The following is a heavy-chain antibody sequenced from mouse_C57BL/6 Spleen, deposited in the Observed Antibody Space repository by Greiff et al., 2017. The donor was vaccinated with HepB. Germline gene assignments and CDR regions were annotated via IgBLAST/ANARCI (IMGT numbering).Heavy chain of an antibody. Sequence: EVKLQESGGGLVQPGGSLKLSCAASGFTFSDYYMYWVRQTPEKRLEWVAYISNGGGSTYYPDTVKGRFTISRDNAKNTLYLQMSRLKSEDTAMYYCARLGGSSLYAMDYWGQGTSVTVSS. V-gene: IGHV5-12*01. D-gene: IGHD1-1*01. J-gene: IGHJ4*01. CDR3: ARLGGSSLYAMDY. CDR2: ISNGGGST. CDR1: GFTFSDYY.